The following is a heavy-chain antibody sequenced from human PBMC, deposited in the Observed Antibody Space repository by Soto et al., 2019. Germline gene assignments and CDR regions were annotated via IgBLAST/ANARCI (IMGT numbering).Heavy chain of an antibody. V-gene: IGHV3-48*02. J-gene: IGHJ6*02. Sequence: GGSLRLSCAASGFTFTNYNMNWVRQAPGKGLEWVSYISSRGSTIYYADSVKGRFTISRDNAKNSLFLQMNSLRDEDTVVYYCARDCGKGYGMDVWGQGTTVTVSS. CDR2: ISSRGSTI. CDR3: ARDCGKGYGMDV. CDR1: GFTFTNYN.